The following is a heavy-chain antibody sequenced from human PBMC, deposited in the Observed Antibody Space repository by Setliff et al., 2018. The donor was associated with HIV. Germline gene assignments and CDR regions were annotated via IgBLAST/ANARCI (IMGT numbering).Heavy chain of an antibody. V-gene: IGHV1-8*03. Sequence: RASVKVSCKASGYTFTGYYMHWVRQAPGQGLEWMGWMNPNSGNTGYAQKFQGRVTITRNTSISTAYMELSSLRSEDTAVYYCARGSLATIKYYYYGMDVWGQGTTVTVSS. CDR3: ARGSLATIKYYYYGMDV. D-gene: IGHD5-12*01. CDR1: GYTFTGYY. J-gene: IGHJ6*02. CDR2: MNPNSGNT.